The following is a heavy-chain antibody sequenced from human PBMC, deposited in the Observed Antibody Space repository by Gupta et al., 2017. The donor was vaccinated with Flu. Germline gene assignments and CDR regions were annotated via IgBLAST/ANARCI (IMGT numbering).Heavy chain of an antibody. D-gene: IGHD1-7*01. J-gene: IGHJ4*02. CDR3: ARDWEINYRHSIDH. CDR1: G. Sequence: GISWLRQAPGQGLEWIGWISTYKGNFNYSQKFQGRVSMTTDTATSTGYMELRSLGSDDTAIYYCARDWEINYRHSIDHWGQGTLVTVSS. V-gene: IGHV1-18*01. CDR2: ISTYKGNF.